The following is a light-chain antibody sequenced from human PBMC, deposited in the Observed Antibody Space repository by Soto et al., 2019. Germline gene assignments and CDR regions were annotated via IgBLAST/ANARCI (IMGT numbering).Light chain of an antibody. J-gene: IGKJ1*01. Sequence: EIVLTQSPGTLSLSPGERATLSCRASQSVSSSYLAWYQQKPGQAPRLLIYGASSRATGIPDRFSGSGSGTDCTLTVSRVEPEDFAVYYCQQYGSSPQTFGQGTKVEIK. CDR1: QSVSSSY. CDR2: GAS. V-gene: IGKV3-20*01. CDR3: QQYGSSPQT.